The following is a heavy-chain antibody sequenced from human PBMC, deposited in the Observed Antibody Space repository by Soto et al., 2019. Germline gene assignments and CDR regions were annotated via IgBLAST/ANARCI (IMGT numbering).Heavy chain of an antibody. CDR3: SRPRTGTSIFDY. CDR2: TRNKANSYTT. V-gene: IGHV3-72*01. J-gene: IGHJ4*02. Sequence: GGSLRLSCATSGFTLSDHYIDWVRQAPGKGLEWVGRTRNKANSYTTEHAASVKGRFTILRDDSEDSVYLQMNSLKTEETAVYYCSRPRTGTSIFDYWGQGTLVTVSS. CDR1: GFTLSDHY. D-gene: IGHD1-1*01.